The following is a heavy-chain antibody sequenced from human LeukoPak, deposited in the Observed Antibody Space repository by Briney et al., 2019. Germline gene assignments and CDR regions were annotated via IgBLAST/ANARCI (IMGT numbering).Heavy chain of an antibody. CDR2: ISVDGYST. CDR1: GFTFSSYW. D-gene: IGHD2-15*01. Sequence: GGSPRLSCAASGFTFSSYWMSWVRRVPGKGLEWVSSISVDGYSTYYADSVKGRFTISRDNSKNTLYLQMNSLRAEDTALYYCARMGGGTFGDCWGQGTLVTVSS. J-gene: IGHJ4*02. CDR3: ARMGGGTFGDC. V-gene: IGHV3-23*01.